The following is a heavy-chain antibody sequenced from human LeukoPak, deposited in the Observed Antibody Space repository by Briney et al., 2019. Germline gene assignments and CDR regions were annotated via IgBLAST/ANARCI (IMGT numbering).Heavy chain of an antibody. Sequence: SETLSLTCAVYGGSFSGYYWSWIRQPPGKGLEWIGEINHSGSTNYNPSLKSRVIISVDTSKNQFSLKLSSVTAADTAVYYCARAGYCSGGSCYNYYYGMDVWGQGTTVTVSS. CDR1: GGSFSGYY. CDR2: INHSGST. CDR3: ARAGYCSGGSCYNYYYGMDV. V-gene: IGHV4-34*01. J-gene: IGHJ6*02. D-gene: IGHD2-15*01.